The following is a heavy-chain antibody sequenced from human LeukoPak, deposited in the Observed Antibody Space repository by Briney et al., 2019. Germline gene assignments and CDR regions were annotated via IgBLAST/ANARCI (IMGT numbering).Heavy chain of an antibody. CDR3: ARAGLRDGYNTFDY. V-gene: IGHV1-69*05. J-gene: IGHJ4*02. CDR2: IIPIFGTA. D-gene: IGHD5-24*01. Sequence: ASVKVSCKASGGTFSSYAISWVRQAPGLGLEWMGGIIPIFGTANYAQKFQGRVTITTDESTSTAYMELSSLRSEDTAVYYCARAGLRDGYNTFDYWGQGTLVTVSS. CDR1: GGTFSSYA.